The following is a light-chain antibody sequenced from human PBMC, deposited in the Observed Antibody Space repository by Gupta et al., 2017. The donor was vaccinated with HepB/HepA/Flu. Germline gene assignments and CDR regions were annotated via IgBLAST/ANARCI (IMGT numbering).Light chain of an antibody. Sequence: QSVLTQPPSASGTPGQRVTISCSGSSSNIGTNTVSWSQQFPTTAPSLLIHSNNERPSGVPERFSGSKSAASATLAIIGLQAEEEADYYCATGDDSLNVCVFGGGTKLTVL. CDR3: ATGDDSLNVCV. CDR1: SSNIGTNT. V-gene: IGLV1-44*01. J-gene: IGLJ3*02. CDR2: SNN.